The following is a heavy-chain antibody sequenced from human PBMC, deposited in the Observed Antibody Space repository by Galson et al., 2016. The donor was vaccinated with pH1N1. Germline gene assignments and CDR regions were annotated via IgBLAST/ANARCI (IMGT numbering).Heavy chain of an antibody. CDR3: AHSTYGDYSGYFQH. CDR1: GFSLSTSGVG. J-gene: IGHJ1*01. Sequence: PALVKPTQTLTLTCTFSGFSLSTSGVGVGWIRQPPGKALEWLVVIYWNDDKRYSPSLKSRLTITKDTSKNQVVLTMTNMDPVETATYYCAHSTYGDYSGYFQHWGQGTLVTVSS. V-gene: IGHV2-5*01. CDR2: IYWNDDK. D-gene: IGHD4-17*01.